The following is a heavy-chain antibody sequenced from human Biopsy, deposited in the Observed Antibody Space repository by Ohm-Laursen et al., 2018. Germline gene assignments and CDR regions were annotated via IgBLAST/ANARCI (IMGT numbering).Heavy chain of an antibody. D-gene: IGHD3-22*01. J-gene: IGHJ4*02. Sequence: GSLRLSCTASGLRFSMYAMSWVRQAPGKGLEWVSAIGGSGGGTYYADSVKGRFTISRDDPKNTLYLQMNSLRAEDTAVYYCAREGDDSSGYTPHYFDYWGQGTLVTVSS. CDR3: AREGDDSSGYTPHYFDY. CDR2: IGGSGGGT. V-gene: IGHV3-23*01. CDR1: GLRFSMYA.